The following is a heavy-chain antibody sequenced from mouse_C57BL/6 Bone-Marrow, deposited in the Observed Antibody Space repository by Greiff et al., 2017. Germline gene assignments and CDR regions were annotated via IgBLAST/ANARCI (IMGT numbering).Heavy chain of an antibody. CDR3: SRVLTGPDY. V-gene: IGHV5-4*03. Sequence: EVKLVESGGGLVKPGGSLKLSCAASGFTFSSYAMSWVRQTPEKRLEWVATISDGGSYTYYPDNVKGRFTISRDNAKNNLYLQMSHLKSEDTAMYYCSRVLTGPDYWGQGTTLTVSS. CDR1: GFTFSSYA. CDR2: ISDGGSYT. D-gene: IGHD4-1*01. J-gene: IGHJ2*01.